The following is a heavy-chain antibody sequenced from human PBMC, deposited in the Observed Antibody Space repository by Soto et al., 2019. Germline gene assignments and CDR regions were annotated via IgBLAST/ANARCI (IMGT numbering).Heavy chain of an antibody. CDR3: ARGGWRNSGSYYSY. D-gene: IGHD1-26*01. CDR2: ISAYNGNT. V-gene: IGHV1-18*01. J-gene: IGHJ4*02. Sequence: QVQLVQSGAEVKKPGASVKVSCKASGYTFTSYGISWVRQAHGQGVGWMGWISAYNGNTNYAQKHQGRVTMTTDTTTSTAYMELRSLRSDDTAVYYCARGGWRNSGSYYSYWGQGTLVTVSS. CDR1: GYTFTSYG.